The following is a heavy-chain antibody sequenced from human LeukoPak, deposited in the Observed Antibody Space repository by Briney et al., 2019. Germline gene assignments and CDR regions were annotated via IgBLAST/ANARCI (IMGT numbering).Heavy chain of an antibody. V-gene: IGHV4-4*02. J-gene: IGHJ5*02. CDR2: IYYSGST. CDR1: GGSISSTNW. D-gene: IGHD3-22*01. Sequence: SGTLSLTCGVSGGSISSTNWWSWVRQPPGKGLEWIGSIYYSGSTYYNPSLKSRVTISVDTSKNQFSLKLSSVAAADTAVYYCARHPYYYDSSGYYGPLGLNWFDPWGQGTLVTVSS. CDR3: ARHPYYYDSSGYYGPLGLNWFDP.